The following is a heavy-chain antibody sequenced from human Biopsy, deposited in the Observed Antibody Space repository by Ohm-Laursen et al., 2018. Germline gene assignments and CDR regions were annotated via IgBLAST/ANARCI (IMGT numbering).Heavy chain of an antibody. V-gene: IGHV4-59*01. J-gene: IGHJ2*01. CDR2: VYYTGST. CDR3: ARDRGYYSDRTVPGYFDL. CDR1: GATFSDYY. D-gene: IGHD3-22*01. Sequence: GTLSLTCSVYGATFSDYYWSWIRQPPGKGLQWIGYVYYTGSTDYNPSLQSRVTISVDTSKNHFSLRLRSVTPADTAIYYCARDRGYYSDRTVPGYFDLWGRGTLVTVSS.